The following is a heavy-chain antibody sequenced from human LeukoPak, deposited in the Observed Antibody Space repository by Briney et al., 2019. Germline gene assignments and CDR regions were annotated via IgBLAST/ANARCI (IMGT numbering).Heavy chain of an antibody. D-gene: IGHD1-26*01. Sequence: SETLSLTWAVSGGSISSGGYSWNWIREPPGKGLGWIGHISFSGSTYYNPSLKSRVTISGDTSKNQFSLKLNSVIAADTAMYSCARGGGSYYHYMDVWGKGTTVTISS. CDR2: ISFSGST. CDR1: GGSISSGGYS. CDR3: ARGGGSYYHYMDV. J-gene: IGHJ6*03. V-gene: IGHV4-61*08.